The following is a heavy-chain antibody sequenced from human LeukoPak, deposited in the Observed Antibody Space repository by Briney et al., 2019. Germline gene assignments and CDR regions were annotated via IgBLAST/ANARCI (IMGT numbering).Heavy chain of an antibody. V-gene: IGHV3-30*04. CDR2: ISYDESDK. CDR3: ARDSVAVAEIDY. Sequence: GRSLRLSCAASGFTFNIYAMHWVRQAPGKGLEWVAVISYDESDKYYADSVKGRFTISRDNTKNSLSLQMNSLRAEDTAIYYCARDSVAVAEIDYWGQGTLVTVSS. D-gene: IGHD6-19*01. J-gene: IGHJ4*01. CDR1: GFTFNIYA.